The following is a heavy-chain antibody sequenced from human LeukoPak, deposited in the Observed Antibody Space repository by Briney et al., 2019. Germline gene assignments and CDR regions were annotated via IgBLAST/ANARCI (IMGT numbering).Heavy chain of an antibody. Sequence: GGSLRLSCAASGFTFSDYYMSWIRQAPGKGLEWVSYISSSGSTIYYADSVKGRFTLSRDNAKNSLYLQMNSLRAEDTAVYYCARDLSGTMVRGFFDYWGQGTLVTVSS. CDR2: ISSSGSTI. CDR3: ARDLSGTMVRGFFDY. J-gene: IGHJ4*02. CDR1: GFTFSDYY. V-gene: IGHV3-11*04. D-gene: IGHD3-10*01.